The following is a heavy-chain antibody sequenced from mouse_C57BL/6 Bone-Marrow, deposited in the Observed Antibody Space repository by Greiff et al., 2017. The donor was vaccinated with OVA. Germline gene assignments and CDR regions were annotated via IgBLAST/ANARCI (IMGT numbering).Heavy chain of an antibody. CDR2: IYPRSGNT. J-gene: IGHJ2*01. CDR3: ARDDYDGGTVLFDY. V-gene: IGHV1-81*01. CDR1: GYTFTSYG. D-gene: IGHD2-4*01. Sequence: QVQLQQSGAELARPGASVKLSCKASGYTFTSYGISWVKQRTGQGLEWIGEIYPRSGNTYYNEKFKGKATLTADKSSSTAYMQLSSLTSEDSAVYYCARDDYDGGTVLFDYWGQGTTLTVSS.